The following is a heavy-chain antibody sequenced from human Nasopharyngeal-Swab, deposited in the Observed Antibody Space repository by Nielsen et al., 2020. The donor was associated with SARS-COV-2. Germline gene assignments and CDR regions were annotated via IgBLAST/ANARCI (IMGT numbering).Heavy chain of an antibody. CDR3: ARDGLDYDFWSAYFMDV. J-gene: IGHJ6*02. Sequence: GRSLSLSWAAAGFAVSDYYMSWIRQAPGKGLEWVSYISTSGSTISFADSVKGRFTISRDNAKNSLYLQMNSLRAEDTAVYYCARDGLDYDFWSAYFMDVWGQGTTVTVSS. V-gene: IGHV3-11*04. CDR2: ISTSGSTI. CDR1: GFAVSDYY. D-gene: IGHD3-3*01.